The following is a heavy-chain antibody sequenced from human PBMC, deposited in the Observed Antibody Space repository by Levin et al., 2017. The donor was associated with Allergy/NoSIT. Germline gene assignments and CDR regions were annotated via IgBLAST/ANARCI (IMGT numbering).Heavy chain of an antibody. Sequence: GESLKISCKASGYTFTSFGISWVRQAPGQGLEWMGWISAYNGNRNSAQQFQGRVTMTTDTSTSTAYMELKSLRSDDTAVYYCARDLGDGYNKWFDYWGQGTLVTVSS. CDR1: GYTFTSFG. CDR3: ARDLGDGYNKWFDY. V-gene: IGHV1-18*01. CDR2: ISAYNGNR. J-gene: IGHJ4*02. D-gene: IGHD5-24*01.